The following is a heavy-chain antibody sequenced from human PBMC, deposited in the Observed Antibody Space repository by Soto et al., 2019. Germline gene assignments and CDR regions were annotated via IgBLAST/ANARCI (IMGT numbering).Heavy chain of an antibody. D-gene: IGHD3-10*01. V-gene: IGHV3-30*03. CDR1: GFTFSSYG. J-gene: IGHJ4*02. Sequence: GGSLRLSCAASGFTFSSYGMHWVRQAPGKGLEWVAVISYDGSNKYYADSVKGRFIISRDNSKDTLYLQMNSLRAEDTAVYQCVRDYYHISGSHYDIPLDSWGQGTLVTVSS. CDR3: VRDYYHISGSHYDIPLDS. CDR2: ISYDGSNK.